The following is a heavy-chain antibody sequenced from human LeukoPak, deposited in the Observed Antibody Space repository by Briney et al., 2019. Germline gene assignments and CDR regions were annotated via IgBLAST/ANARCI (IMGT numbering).Heavy chain of an antibody. Sequence: PSETLSLTCIVSGGSISSSIYFWAWVRQPPGKGLESIGTVFYNGPTQYSPSLKSRVTISVDTSKNQFSLKLSSVTAADTAVYYCARRSEGRYCSSTSCRTPSRFDPWGQGTLVTVSS. CDR3: ARRSEGRYCSSTSCRTPSRFDP. J-gene: IGHJ5*02. D-gene: IGHD2-2*01. V-gene: IGHV4-39*07. CDR2: VFYNGPT. CDR1: GGSISSSIYF.